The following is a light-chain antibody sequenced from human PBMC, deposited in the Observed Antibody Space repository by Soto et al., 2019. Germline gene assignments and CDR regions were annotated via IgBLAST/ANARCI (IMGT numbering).Light chain of an antibody. CDR3: QHCQPYGDSPPLT. V-gene: IGKV3-20*01. J-gene: IGKJ4*01. CDR2: DSS. Sequence: VWKQSPGTLSSSPGERAPLSCRASQSVSYYLAWYQQKPGQAHRLLIYDSSSRATGVPDRFSGSGSGTDFTLTISRLEPEDFAVYDCQHCQPYGDSPPLTVGGGTKVDIK. CDR1: QSVSYY.